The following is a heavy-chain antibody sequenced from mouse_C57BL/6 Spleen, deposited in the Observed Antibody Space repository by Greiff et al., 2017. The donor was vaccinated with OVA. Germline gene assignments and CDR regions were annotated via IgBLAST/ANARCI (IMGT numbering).Heavy chain of an antibody. CDR2: INPYNGGT. Sequence: EVQLQQSGPVLVKPGASVKMSCKASGYTFTDYYMNWVKQSHGKSLEWIGVINPYNGGTSYNQKFKGKATLTVDKSSSTAYMELNSLTSEDSAVYYCARKDGDGYFDVWGTETTVTVSS. J-gene: IGHJ1*03. D-gene: IGHD3-3*01. CDR3: ARKDGDGYFDV. V-gene: IGHV1-19*01. CDR1: GYTFTDYY.